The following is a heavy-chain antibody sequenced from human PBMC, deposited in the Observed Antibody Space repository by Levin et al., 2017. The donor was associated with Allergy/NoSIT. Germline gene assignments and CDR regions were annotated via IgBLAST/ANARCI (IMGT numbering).Heavy chain of an antibody. Sequence: GESLKISCAASXXTLSYNCRKGGRRGPGKGLEWVANINQHGNEKYYVDSVKGRFTISRDNPKNSLDLQMNSLRAEDTAVYYCARDGVAPGVYFDSWGQGVLVIVSS. CDR2: INQHGNEK. CDR1: XXTLSYNC. D-gene: IGHD3-3*01. J-gene: IGHJ4*02. V-gene: IGHV3-7*01. CDR3: ARDGVAPGVYFDS.